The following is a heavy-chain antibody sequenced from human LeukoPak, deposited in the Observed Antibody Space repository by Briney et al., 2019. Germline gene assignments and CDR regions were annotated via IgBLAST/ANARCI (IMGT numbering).Heavy chain of an antibody. J-gene: IGHJ4*02. CDR2: IYYSGST. V-gene: IGHV4-39*07. CDR3: ARGPRPYSRAAGTIVPY. D-gene: IGHD6-13*01. Sequence: PSETLSLTCTVSGGSISSSSYYWGWIRQPPGKGLEWIGSIYYSGSTYYNPSLKSRVTISVDTSKNQFSLKLSSVTAADTAVYYCARGPRPYSRAAGTIVPYWGQGTLVTVSS. CDR1: GGSISSSSYY.